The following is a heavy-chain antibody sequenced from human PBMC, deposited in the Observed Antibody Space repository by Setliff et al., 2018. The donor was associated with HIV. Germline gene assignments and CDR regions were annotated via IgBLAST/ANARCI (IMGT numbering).Heavy chain of an antibody. D-gene: IGHD6-13*01. CDR1: GYTLTELS. Sequence: ASVKVSCKVSGYTLTELSMHWVRQGPGKGLQWMGSFHPEDGETVYAQKFQGRVTMTEDTSTDTAYMELSSLRSEDTAVYYCARVSRGGWQQLARWDYYYMDVWGKGTTVTVSS. J-gene: IGHJ6*03. CDR3: ARVSRGGWQQLARWDYYYMDV. V-gene: IGHV1-24*01. CDR2: FHPEDGET.